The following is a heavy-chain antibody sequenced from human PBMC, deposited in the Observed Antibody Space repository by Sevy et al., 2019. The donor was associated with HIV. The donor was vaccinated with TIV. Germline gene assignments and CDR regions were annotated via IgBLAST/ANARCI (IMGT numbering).Heavy chain of an antibody. D-gene: IGHD6-13*01. CDR3: ARTGGIALHY. CDR1: GFTFSSYS. V-gene: IGHV3-48*02. J-gene: IGHJ4*02. CDR2: ISSSSTI. Sequence: GGSLRLSCAASGFTFSSYSMNWVRQAPGKGLEWVSYISSSSTIYYADSVKGRFTISRDNAKNSLYLQMNSLRDEDTAVYYCARTGGIALHYWGQGTLVTVSS.